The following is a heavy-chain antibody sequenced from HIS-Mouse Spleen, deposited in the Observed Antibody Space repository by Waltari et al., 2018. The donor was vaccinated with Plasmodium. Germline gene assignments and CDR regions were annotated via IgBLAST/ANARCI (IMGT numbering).Heavy chain of an antibody. J-gene: IGHJ4*02. CDR1: GGSFSGYY. V-gene: IGHV4-34*01. CDR3: ARGRGDYDFWSGYYQFDY. CDR2: INHSGST. D-gene: IGHD3-3*01. Sequence: AGLLKPSETLSLTCAVYGGSFSGYYWSWIRQPPGKGLEWIGEINHSGSTNYNPSLKSRVTISVDTSKNQFSLKLSSVTAADTAVYYCARGRGDYDFWSGYYQFDYWGQGTLVTVSS.